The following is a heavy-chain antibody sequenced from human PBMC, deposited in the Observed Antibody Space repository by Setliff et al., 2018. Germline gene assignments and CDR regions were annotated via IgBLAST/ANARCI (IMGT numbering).Heavy chain of an antibody. CDR2: VYYSGTT. Sequence: SETLSLTCSVSDGSMTSGSYYWGWIRQPPGKGLEWIGSVYYSGTTYYNPSLKSRLTMSVDTSKNQFTLKVISVTATDTAVYYCARLSCSSNSCPFDFWGQGTLVTVSS. CDR1: DGSMTSGSYY. D-gene: IGHD2-2*01. CDR3: ARLSCSSNSCPFDF. J-gene: IGHJ4*02. V-gene: IGHV4-39*06.